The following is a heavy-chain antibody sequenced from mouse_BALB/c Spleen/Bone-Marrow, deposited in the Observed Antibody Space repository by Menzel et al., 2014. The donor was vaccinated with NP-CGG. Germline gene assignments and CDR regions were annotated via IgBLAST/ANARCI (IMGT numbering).Heavy chain of an antibody. V-gene: IGHV2-9*02. D-gene: IGHD1-2*01. Sequence: VKLMESGPGLVAPSQSLSITCTVSGFSLTNYGVHWVRQPPGKGLEWLGVIWAGGSTNYNSALMSRLSINKDNSKSQVFLKMNSLQTDDTAMYYCARPYYGLYAMDYWGQGTSVTVSS. J-gene: IGHJ4*01. CDR2: IWAGGST. CDR1: GFSLTNYG. CDR3: ARPYYGLYAMDY.